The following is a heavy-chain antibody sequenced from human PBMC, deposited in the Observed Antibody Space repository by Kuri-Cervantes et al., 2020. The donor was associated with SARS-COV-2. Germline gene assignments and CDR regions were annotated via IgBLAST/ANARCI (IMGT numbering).Heavy chain of an antibody. D-gene: IGHD2-15*01. Sequence: GESLKISCAASGFTFSNYAMSWVRQAPGKGLEWVSAISGSGGSTYYAGSVKGRFTISRDNSKNTLYLQMNSLRAEDTAVYYCAKGGVNWRYCSCGSCRSWGQGTLVTVSS. V-gene: IGHV3-23*01. CDR2: ISGSGGST. CDR1: GFTFSNYA. CDR3: AKGGVNWRYCSCGSCRS. J-gene: IGHJ4*02.